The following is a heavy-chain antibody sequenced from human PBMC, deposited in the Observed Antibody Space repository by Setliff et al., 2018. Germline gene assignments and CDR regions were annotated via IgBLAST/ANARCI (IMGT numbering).Heavy chain of an antibody. CDR3: AKVNNRFWSGYYPYYYAMDV. V-gene: IGHV3-66*01. CDR2: IYSGGST. Sequence: GSLRLSCAASGFTVSSNYMSWVRRAPGKGLEWVSVIYSGGSTYYADSVKGRFTISRDNSKNTLYLQMNSLRAEDTAVYYCAKVNNRFWSGYYPYYYAMDVWGQGTTVTV. D-gene: IGHD3-3*01. CDR1: GFTVSSNY. J-gene: IGHJ6*02.